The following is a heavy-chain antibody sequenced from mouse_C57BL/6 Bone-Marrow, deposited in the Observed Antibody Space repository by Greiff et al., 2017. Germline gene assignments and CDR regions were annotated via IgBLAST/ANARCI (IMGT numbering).Heavy chain of an antibody. CDR3: ARLRFITTVVARYFDV. Sequence: EVQLQQSGGGLVQPGGSLKLSCAASGFTFSDYYMYWVRQTPEKRLEWVAYISNGGGSTYYPDTVKGRFTISRDNAKNTLYLQMSRLKSEDTAMYYCARLRFITTVVARYFDVWGTGTTVTVSS. CDR2: ISNGGGST. V-gene: IGHV5-12*01. J-gene: IGHJ1*03. D-gene: IGHD1-1*01. CDR1: GFTFSDYY.